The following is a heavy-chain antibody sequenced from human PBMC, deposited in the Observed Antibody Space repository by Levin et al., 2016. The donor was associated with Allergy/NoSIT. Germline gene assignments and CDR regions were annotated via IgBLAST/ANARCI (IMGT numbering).Heavy chain of an antibody. Sequence: GESLKISCAASGFTFSLYEMNWVRQAPGKGLEWVSYISSSSYTMNYADSVRGRFTISRDNAKNSLYLQMNSLRVEDTAVYYCARDYGLNWWGQGTLVTVSP. CDR2: ISSSSYTM. D-gene: IGHD2-8*02. V-gene: IGHV3-48*03. CDR3: ARDYGLNW. CDR1: GFTFSLYE. J-gene: IGHJ4*02.